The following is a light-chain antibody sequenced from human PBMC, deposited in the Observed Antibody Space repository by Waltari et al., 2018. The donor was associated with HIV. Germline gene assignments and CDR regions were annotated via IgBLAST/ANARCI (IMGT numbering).Light chain of an antibody. J-gene: IGLJ3*02. V-gene: IGLV8-61*01. CDR2: NTD. CDR1: SGSVSSAYY. Sequence: QTVVTQEPSFSVSPGGTITLTCGLSSGSVSSAYYPSWYQQTTGQPPRPLIYNTDPRSSGVPDRFSGSIVGNKAALTITGAQSEDESDYYCLLYMASGRVFGGGTRLTVL. CDR3: LLYMASGRV.